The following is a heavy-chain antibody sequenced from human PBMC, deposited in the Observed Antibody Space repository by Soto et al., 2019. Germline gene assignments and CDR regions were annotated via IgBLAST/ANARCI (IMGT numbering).Heavy chain of an antibody. V-gene: IGHV4-34*01. J-gene: IGHJ6*02. Sequence: SETLSLTCAVYGGSFSGYYWSWIRQPPGKGLEWIGEINHSGSTNYNPSLKSRVTISVDTSKNQFSLKLSSVTAADTAVYYCESNLDYYDSSGSSYSGMDVWGQGTTVT. CDR1: GGSFSGYY. CDR2: INHSGST. CDR3: ESNLDYYDSSGSSYSGMDV. D-gene: IGHD3-22*01.